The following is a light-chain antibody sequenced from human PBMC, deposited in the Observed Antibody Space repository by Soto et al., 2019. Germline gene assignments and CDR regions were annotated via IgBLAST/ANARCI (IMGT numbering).Light chain of an antibody. Sequence: EIVMTQSPATLSVSPGERATLPCRASQSIGSNLAWYQQKPGRAHRLLIYGASSRATGIPDRFSGSGSGTDFTLTISRLEPEDVAMDYCQQSGRLLWTVGQGTKVDIK. CDR1: QSIGSN. J-gene: IGKJ1*01. V-gene: IGKV3-20*01. CDR2: GAS. CDR3: QQSGRLLWT.